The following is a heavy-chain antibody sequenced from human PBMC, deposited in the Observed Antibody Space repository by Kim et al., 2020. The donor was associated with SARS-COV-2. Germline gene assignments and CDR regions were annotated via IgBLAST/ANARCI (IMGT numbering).Heavy chain of an antibody. CDR1: GFTFSSYA. CDR2: ISYDGSNK. J-gene: IGHJ4*02. CDR3: ARGVIGYCSGGSCPHDY. D-gene: IGHD2-15*01. V-gene: IGHV3-30-3*01. Sequence: GGSLRLSCAASGFTFSSYAMHWVRQAPGKGLEWVAVISYDGSNKYYADSVKGRFTISRDNSKNTLYLQMNSLRAEDTAVYYCARGVIGYCSGGSCPHDYWGQGTLVTVSS.